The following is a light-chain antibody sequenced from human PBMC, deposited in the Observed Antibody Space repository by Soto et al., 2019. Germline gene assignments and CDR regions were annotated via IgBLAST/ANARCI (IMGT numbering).Light chain of an antibody. J-gene: IGKJ1*01. Sequence: DIQMTQSPSSLSASVGDRVTITCRASQSISNNLNWYQQKPGKAPKVLISAASSLQSGVPSRFSGSGSGTDFTLTISSLQPEDFATYYCPPSYRTPKTFGQGTKVEIK. CDR3: PPSYRTPKT. CDR2: AAS. V-gene: IGKV1-39*01. CDR1: QSISNN.